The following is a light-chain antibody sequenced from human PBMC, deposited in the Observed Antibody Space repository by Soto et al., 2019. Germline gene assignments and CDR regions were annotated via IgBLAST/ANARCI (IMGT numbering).Light chain of an antibody. CDR1: QSITSY. Sequence: DIQMTQSPSSLSASVGDRVTITCRATQSITSYLNWYQQKPGKAPKLLIYAASSLQSGVPSRFSGGGSGTDFTITISSLQPEDFATYYCQQSDTIPWTFGQGTKVEIK. V-gene: IGKV1-39*01. CDR2: AAS. J-gene: IGKJ1*01. CDR3: QQSDTIPWT.